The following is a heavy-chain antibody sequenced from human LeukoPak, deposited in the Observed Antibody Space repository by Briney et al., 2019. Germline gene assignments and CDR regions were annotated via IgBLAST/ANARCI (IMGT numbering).Heavy chain of an antibody. V-gene: IGHV4-59*01. CDR1: GGSISSYY. J-gene: IGHJ5*02. CDR3: ARDRGYCSGGSCYSRGWFDL. D-gene: IGHD2-15*01. CDR2: IYYSGST. Sequence: SETLSLTCTVSGGSISSYYWSWIRQPPGKGLEWIGYIYYSGSTNYKSSLKSRVTISVDTSKNQFSLKLSSVTAADTAVYYCARDRGYCSGGSCYSRGWFDLWGQGTLVTVSS.